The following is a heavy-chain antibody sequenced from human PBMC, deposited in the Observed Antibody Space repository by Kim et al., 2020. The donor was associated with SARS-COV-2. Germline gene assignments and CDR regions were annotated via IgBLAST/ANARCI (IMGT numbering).Heavy chain of an antibody. CDR3: AKDLTYSSNFVAFDI. J-gene: IGHJ3*02. CDR2: ISSSDGRT. D-gene: IGHD2-2*01. CDR1: GFTFSNYA. V-gene: IGHV3-23*01. Sequence: GGSLRLSCAASGFTFSNYAMSWVRQAPGKGLEWVSSISSSDGRTYYADSVKGRFSISRDSSKKTVYLHMNSLRAEDTAVYYCAKDLTYSSNFVAFDIWGQGTMVTVSS.